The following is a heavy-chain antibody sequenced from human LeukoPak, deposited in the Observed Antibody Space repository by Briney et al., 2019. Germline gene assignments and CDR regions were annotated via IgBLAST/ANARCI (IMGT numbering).Heavy chain of an antibody. CDR1: GYTFTSYG. Sequence: GASVKVSCKASGYTFTSYGISWVRQAPEQGLEWMGWISAYNGNTNYAQKLQGRVTMTTDTSTSTAYMELRSLRSDDTAVYYCARDIGIVATISSYYYYYGMDVWGQGTTVTVSS. CDR3: ARDIGIVATISSYYYYYGMDV. V-gene: IGHV1-18*01. CDR2: ISAYNGNT. D-gene: IGHD5-12*01. J-gene: IGHJ6*02.